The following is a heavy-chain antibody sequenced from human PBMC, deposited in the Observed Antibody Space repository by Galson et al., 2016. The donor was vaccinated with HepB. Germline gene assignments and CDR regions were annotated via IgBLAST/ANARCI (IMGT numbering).Heavy chain of an antibody. J-gene: IGHJ4*02. D-gene: IGHD3-16*02. CDR1: GYTFTTSG. CDR2: ISTYSGDT. CDR3: ARDVQYRFDS. Sequence: SVKVSCKASGYTFTTSGISWVRQAPGQGLEWMGWISTYSGDTKYAQNFQGGLTLTTDSSTTTAYMGLRSLRFDDTAMNYCARDVQYRFDSWGQGTLVTVSS. V-gene: IGHV1-18*01.